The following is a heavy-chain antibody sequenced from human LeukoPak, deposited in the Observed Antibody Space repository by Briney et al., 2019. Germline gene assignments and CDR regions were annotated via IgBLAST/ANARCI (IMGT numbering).Heavy chain of an antibody. J-gene: IGHJ4*02. V-gene: IGHV3-48*01. D-gene: IGHD3-9*01. CDR1: GFTFSSYS. CDR2: ISSSSSTM. Sequence: GGSLRLSCAASGFTFSSYSMNWVRQAPGKGLEWVSYISSSSSTMYYADSVKGRFSISRDNAKNSLYLQMNSLRTEDTALYYCAKGNILTGPPDYWGQGTLVTVSP. CDR3: AKGNILTGPPDY.